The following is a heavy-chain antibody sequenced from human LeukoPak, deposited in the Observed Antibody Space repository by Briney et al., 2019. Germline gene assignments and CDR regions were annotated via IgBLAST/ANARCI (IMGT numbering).Heavy chain of an antibody. D-gene: IGHD6-19*01. CDR1: GGTFSSYA. J-gene: IGHJ4*02. CDR3: ARDLGCSSGWYCNY. Sequence: SVKVSCKASGGTFSSYAVSWVRQAPGQGLEWMGGIIPIFGTANYAQKFQGRVTITADESTSTAHMELSSLRSEDTAVHYCARDLGCSSGWYCNYWGQGTLVTVSS. V-gene: IGHV1-69*13. CDR2: IIPIFGTA.